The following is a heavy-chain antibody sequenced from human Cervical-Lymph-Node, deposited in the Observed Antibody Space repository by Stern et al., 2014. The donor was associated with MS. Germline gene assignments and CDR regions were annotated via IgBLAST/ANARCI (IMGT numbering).Heavy chain of an antibody. CDR2: ISNNSTHT. CDR3: ARARVGDYARSPHLDS. V-gene: IGHV3-21*01. Sequence: EVQLLESGGGLVKPGESLRLSCDASGFTFSHYSINWVRPAPGKGLEWISSISNNSTHTYCADSVEGRFTISRDSAKDSVSLHMVSLRAEDTAVYYCARARVGDYARSPHLDSWGQGTLVTVSS. J-gene: IGHJ4*02. D-gene: IGHD4-17*01. CDR1: GFTFSHYS.